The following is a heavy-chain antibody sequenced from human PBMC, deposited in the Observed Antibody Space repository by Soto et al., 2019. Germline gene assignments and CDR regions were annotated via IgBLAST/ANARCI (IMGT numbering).Heavy chain of an antibody. Sequence: EVQLVESGGGLVKPGGSLGLSCTASRFTFSGYSMTWVRQAPGKGLEWVAALSSGSDYIYYADPVKGRFIIPRENAKDSLYLQMNSLRAEDTAVYYCARGGIFTGYDKWGQGALVTVSS. J-gene: IGHJ4*02. CDR3: ARGGIFTGYDK. D-gene: IGHD5-12*01. V-gene: IGHV3-21*01. CDR1: RFTFSGYS. CDR2: LSSGSDYI.